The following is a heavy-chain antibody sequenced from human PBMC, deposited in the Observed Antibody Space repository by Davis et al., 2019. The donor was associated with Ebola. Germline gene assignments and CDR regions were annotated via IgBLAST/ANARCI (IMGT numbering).Heavy chain of an antibody. CDR2: ISYDGSNK. J-gene: IGHJ6*02. CDR1: GFTFSGYA. Sequence: GGSLRLSCVASGFTFSGYAMHWVRQAPGKGLEWVAVISYDGSNKYYADSVKGRFTISRDNSQNTLSLQMNSLRAEDTAVYYYAEIYWVRYGMDVWGQGTTVTVSS. CDR3: AEIYWVRYGMDV. V-gene: IGHV3-30*04. D-gene: IGHD2-8*02.